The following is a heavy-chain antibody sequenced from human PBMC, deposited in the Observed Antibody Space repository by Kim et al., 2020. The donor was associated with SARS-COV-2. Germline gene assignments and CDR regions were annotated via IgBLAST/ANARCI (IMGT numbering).Heavy chain of an antibody. D-gene: IGHD3-10*01. J-gene: IGHJ5*02. CDR3: ARFLAMVRGVTNWFDP. V-gene: IGHV4-34*01. Sequence: SLKSRVTISVATSKNQFSLKLSSVTAADTAVYYCARFLAMVRGVTNWFDPWGQGTLVTVSS.